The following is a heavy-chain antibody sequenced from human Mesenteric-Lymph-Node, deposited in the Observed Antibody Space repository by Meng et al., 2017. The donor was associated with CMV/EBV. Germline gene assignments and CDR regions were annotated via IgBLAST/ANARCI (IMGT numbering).Heavy chain of an antibody. Sequence: SGFTFSSYGMTWVRRAPGKGLDWVSTISGSGDRTYYSDSVKGRFTISRDNSKSTLFLQMNSLRAEDTAVYFCAKYKYGDFINWLDPWGQGTLVTVSS. D-gene: IGHD4-17*01. CDR3: AKYKYGDFINWLDP. J-gene: IGHJ5*02. V-gene: IGHV3-23*01. CDR1: GFTFSSYG. CDR2: ISGSGDRT.